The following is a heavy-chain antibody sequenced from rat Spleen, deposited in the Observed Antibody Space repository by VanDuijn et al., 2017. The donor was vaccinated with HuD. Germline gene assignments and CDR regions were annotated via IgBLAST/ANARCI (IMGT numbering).Heavy chain of an antibody. CDR3: ARQSWGSDYFDY. CDR2: LSAGGGKP. Sequence: EVQLVESDGDLVQPGRSLKLSCAALGFSFSDYYMAWVRQAPTEGLEWVASLSAGGGKPYHRYSVKGRFTISRDNAKSTLYLHMDSLRSEDTATSYCARQSWGSDYFDYWGQGVMVTVSS. J-gene: IGHJ2*01. CDR1: GFSFSDYY. D-gene: IGHD4-1*01. V-gene: IGHV5-25*01.